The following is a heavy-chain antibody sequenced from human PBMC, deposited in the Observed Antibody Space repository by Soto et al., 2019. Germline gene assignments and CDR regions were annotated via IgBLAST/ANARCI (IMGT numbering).Heavy chain of an antibody. CDR2: IYYSGST. CDR1: GGSISSGGYY. J-gene: IGHJ4*02. CDR3: AAESVGATSPSFDY. D-gene: IGHD1-26*01. V-gene: IGHV4-31*02. Sequence: TFSGGSISSGGYYWSWIRQHPGKGLEWIGYIYYSGSTYYNPSLKSRVTISVDTSKNQFSLKLSSVTAADTAVYYCAAESVGATSPSFDYWGQGTLVTVSS.